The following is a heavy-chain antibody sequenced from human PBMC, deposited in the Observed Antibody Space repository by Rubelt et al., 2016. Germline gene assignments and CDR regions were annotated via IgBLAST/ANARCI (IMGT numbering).Heavy chain of an antibody. CDR3: ARLSNADIVVVPAAMADY. J-gene: IGHJ4*02. V-gene: IGHV4-39*07. CDR2: IYYSGST. D-gene: IGHD2-2*01. CDR1: GGSISSSSYY. Sequence: QLQLQESGPGLVKPSETLSLTCTVSGGSISSSSYYWGWIRQPPGKGLEWIGSIYYSGSTYYNPSLRGRCTISVDTSKNQCSLKLSSGTAADTAVYYCARLSNADIVVVPAAMADYWGQGTLVTVSS.